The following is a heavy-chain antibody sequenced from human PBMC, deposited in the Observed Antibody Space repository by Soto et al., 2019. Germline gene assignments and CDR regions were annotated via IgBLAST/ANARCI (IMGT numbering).Heavy chain of an antibody. CDR2: IIVGSGKT. CDR1: GITITNSA. D-gene: IGHD2-21*02. CDR3: AAELYLGGDCCHFDY. Sequence: ASVMVTCTTSGITITNSAVQWARQAPGERLEWIAWIIVGSGKTNYAQNLQGRLTVTSDMSTNTAYMELSSLGSEDTAIYYCAAELYLGGDCCHFDYWGQGTLVTVSS. V-gene: IGHV1-58*01. J-gene: IGHJ4*02.